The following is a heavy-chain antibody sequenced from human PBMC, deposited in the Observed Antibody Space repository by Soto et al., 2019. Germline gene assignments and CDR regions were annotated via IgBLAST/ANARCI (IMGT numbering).Heavy chain of an antibody. D-gene: IGHD4-4*01. Sequence: ASVKVSCKASGGTFSSYAISWVRQAPGQGLEWMGGIIPIFGTANYAQKFQGRVTITADESTSTAYMELSSLRSEDTAVYYCGGGNDYSTWYGMDVWGQGTTVTVSS. J-gene: IGHJ6*02. CDR2: IIPIFGTA. CDR1: GGTFSSYA. CDR3: GGGNDYSTWYGMDV. V-gene: IGHV1-69*13.